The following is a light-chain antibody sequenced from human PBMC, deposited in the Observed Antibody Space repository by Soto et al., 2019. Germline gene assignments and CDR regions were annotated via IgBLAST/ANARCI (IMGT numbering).Light chain of an antibody. CDR1: QSVSSSY. J-gene: IGKJ1*01. CDR2: GAS. Sequence: EIVLTQSPGTLSLSPGERATLSCRASQSVSSSYLAWYQQKPGQAPRLLIYGASSRATGIPDRFSGSGSGTDFTLTISRLEPEDFAVYYCQQYGISPLTFGQGNKVEIK. V-gene: IGKV3-20*01. CDR3: QQYGISPLT.